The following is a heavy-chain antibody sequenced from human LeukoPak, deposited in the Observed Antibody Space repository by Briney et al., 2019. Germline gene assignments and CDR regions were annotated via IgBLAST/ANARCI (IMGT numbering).Heavy chain of an antibody. V-gene: IGHV3-23*01. CDR3: AKTSLSDASGHYYYMDV. CDR1: GFTFSSYA. Sequence: GGSLRLSCAASGFTFSSYAMSWVRQAPGKGLEWVSVLSGSGGSTYYADSVKGRFTISRDNSKNTVSLQVNNLRTEDTALYFCAKTSLSDASGHYYYMDVWGKGTTVTVSS. CDR2: LSGSGGST. D-gene: IGHD3-3*01. J-gene: IGHJ6*03.